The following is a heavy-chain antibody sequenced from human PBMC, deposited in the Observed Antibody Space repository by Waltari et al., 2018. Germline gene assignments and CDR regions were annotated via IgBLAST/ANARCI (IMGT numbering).Heavy chain of an antibody. V-gene: IGHV4-4*02. Sequence: QVQLQESGPGLVKPSGTLSLTCTVSGDSIRNNFFWSWVRQSPGKGLEWIGQVHQSGRSNYNTSLESRVTVSMDTSKNQFSLKMTSVTAADTAIYYCASDRGRGLYLDSWGQGTLVTVSP. CDR2: VHQSGRS. CDR3: ASDRGRGLYLDS. CDR1: GDSIRNNFF. D-gene: IGHD2-15*01. J-gene: IGHJ4*02.